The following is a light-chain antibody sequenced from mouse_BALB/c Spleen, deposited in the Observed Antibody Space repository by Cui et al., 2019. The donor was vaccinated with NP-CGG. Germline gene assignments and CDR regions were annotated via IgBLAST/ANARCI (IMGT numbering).Light chain of an antibody. V-gene: IGLV1*01. CDR2: GTN. Sequence: QAVVTQGSALTTSPGETVTLTCRSSTGAVTTSNYANWVQEKPDHLFTGLIGGTNNRTPGVPARFSGSLIGDKAALTLTGAQTEDEAIYFCALWYSNHWVFGGGTKLTVL. J-gene: IGLJ1*01. CDR3: ALWYSNHWV. CDR1: TGAVTTSNY.